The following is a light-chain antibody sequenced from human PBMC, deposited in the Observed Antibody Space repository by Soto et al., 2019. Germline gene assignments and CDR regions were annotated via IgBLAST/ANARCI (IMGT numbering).Light chain of an antibody. J-gene: IGKJ5*01. CDR2: GAS. Sequence: EIVMTQSPATLSVSPGERATLSCRASQSVSRNLAWYQQKPGQAPRLLIYGASTRATGIPARFSGSGSGTEFTLTISSLQSEDFAVYYCQQYNNWPRRGFGQGTRLEIK. V-gene: IGKV3-15*01. CDR1: QSVSRN. CDR3: QQYNNWPRRG.